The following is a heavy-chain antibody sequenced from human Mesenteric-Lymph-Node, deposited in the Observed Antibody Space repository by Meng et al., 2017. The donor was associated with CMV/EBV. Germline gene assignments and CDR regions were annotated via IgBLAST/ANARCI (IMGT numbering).Heavy chain of an antibody. CDR3: VRGFDWFDP. D-gene: IGHD3-10*01. Sequence: KVACKDSGYTFTSYCSTWVRRAPGQGLEWMGWISANNGDTNYAQNFQGRATMTTDTSTNTAYMELRGLRSDDTAMYYCVRGFDWFDPWGQGTLVTVSS. CDR1: GYTFTSYC. J-gene: IGHJ5*02. CDR2: ISANNGDT. V-gene: IGHV1-18*04.